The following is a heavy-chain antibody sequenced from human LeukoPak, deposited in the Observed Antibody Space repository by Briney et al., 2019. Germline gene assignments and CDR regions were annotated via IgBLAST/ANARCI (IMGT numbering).Heavy chain of an antibody. V-gene: IGHV4-34*01. D-gene: IGHD6-6*01. Sequence: PSETLSLTCAVYGGSFSGYYWSWIRQPPGKGLEWIGEINHGGRTNYNPSLKSRVTISVDTSKNHFSLKLSSVTAADMAVYYCARYIAARQKGWFDPWGQGTLVTVSS. J-gene: IGHJ5*02. CDR1: GGSFSGYY. CDR3: ARYIAARQKGWFDP. CDR2: INHGGRT.